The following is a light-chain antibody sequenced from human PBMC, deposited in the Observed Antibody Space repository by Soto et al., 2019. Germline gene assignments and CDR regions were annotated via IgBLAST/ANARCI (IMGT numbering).Light chain of an antibody. CDR2: AVS. J-gene: IGLJ3*02. CDR1: SGDIGLYNY. V-gene: IGLV2-11*01. Sequence: QSVLTQPRSVSGSPGQSITISCTGTSGDIGLYNYVSWYQQHAGKAPKLLIYAVSQRPSGVPDRFSASKSAITASLTISGLQAYDEADDYCSSYAGGDVLFCGGTKVTVL. CDR3: SSYAGGDVL.